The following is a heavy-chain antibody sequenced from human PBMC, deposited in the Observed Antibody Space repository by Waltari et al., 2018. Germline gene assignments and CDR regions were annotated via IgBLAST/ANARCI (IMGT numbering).Heavy chain of an antibody. CDR2: VHHSGGS. J-gene: IGHJ4*02. V-gene: IGHV4-4*02. Sequence: QLQLQESGPGLVEPSGTLSLNCAVSGDSMTSTNWGSWVRQTPPKGLEWIGQVHHSGGSLINPSVASRVTGSRDTSKNQFSLKVTSATAADTAVYYCARDRGRGLYLDTWGPGILVTVSP. CDR3: ARDRGRGLYLDT. CDR1: GDSMTSTNW. D-gene: IGHD2-15*01.